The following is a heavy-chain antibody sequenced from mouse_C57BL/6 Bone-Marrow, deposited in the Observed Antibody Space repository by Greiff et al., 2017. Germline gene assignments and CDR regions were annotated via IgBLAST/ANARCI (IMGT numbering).Heavy chain of an antibody. CDR3: ANFDGYYGDAMDY. V-gene: IGHV2-5*01. Sequence: VHLVESGPGLVQPSQSLSITCTVSGFSLTSYGVHWVRQSPGKGLEWLGVIWRGGSTDYNAAFMSRLSITKDNSKSQVFFKMNSLQADDTAIYYCANFDGYYGDAMDYWGQGTSVTVSS. J-gene: IGHJ4*01. CDR1: GFSLTSYG. CDR2: IWRGGST. D-gene: IGHD2-3*01.